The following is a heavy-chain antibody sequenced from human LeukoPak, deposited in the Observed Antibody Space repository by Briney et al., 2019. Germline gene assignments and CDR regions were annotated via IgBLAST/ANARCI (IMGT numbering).Heavy chain of an antibody. CDR3: ARHVTTVTSNCFDP. CDR1: GGSISSYY. J-gene: IGHJ5*02. D-gene: IGHD4-11*01. Sequence: SETLSLTCTVSGGSISSYYWSWIRQPPGKGLEWIGYIYTSGSTNYNPSLKSRVTISVDTSKNQFSLKLSSVTAADTAVYYCARHVTTVTSNCFDPWGQGTLVTVSS. V-gene: IGHV4-4*09. CDR2: IYTSGST.